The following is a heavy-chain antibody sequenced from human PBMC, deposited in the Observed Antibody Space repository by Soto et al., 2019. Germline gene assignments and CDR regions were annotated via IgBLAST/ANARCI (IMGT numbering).Heavy chain of an antibody. CDR1: GFTVSTKY. CDR2: IYSGGST. V-gene: IGHV3-66*01. Sequence: EVQLVESGGGLVQPGGSLRLSCAASGFTVSTKYMSWVRQAPGKGLERVSVIYSGGSTFYADCVRGRFTISRDNSKNTVNLQMNSLRDEDTAVYYCARDPWAADYWGQGTLVTVSS. J-gene: IGHJ4*02. D-gene: IGHD3-16*01. CDR3: ARDPWAADY.